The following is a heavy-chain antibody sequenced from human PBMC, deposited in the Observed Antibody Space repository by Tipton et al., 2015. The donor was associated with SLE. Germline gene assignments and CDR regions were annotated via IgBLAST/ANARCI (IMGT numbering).Heavy chain of an antibody. D-gene: IGHD2-15*01. V-gene: IGHV4-39*01. CDR1: GGSISSSSYY. J-gene: IGHJ3*01. Sequence: TLSLTCTVSGGSISSSSYYWGWIRQPPGKGLEWIGNIYYRGSTYYNLPLRIRVSISVDTSKNQFSLKLSYVTAADTAVYFCATTGGYCSANSCASDSFDFWGHGTMVTVSS. CDR2: IYYRGST. CDR3: ATTGGYCSANSCASDSFDF.